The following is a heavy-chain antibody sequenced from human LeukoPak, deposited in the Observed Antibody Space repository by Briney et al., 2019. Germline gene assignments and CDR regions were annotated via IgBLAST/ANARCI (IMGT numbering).Heavy chain of an antibody. V-gene: IGHV3-21*01. CDR3: ARVSRGYDFWSGYYLENWFDP. CDR1: GFTFSSYS. Sequence: PGGSLRLSCAASGFTFSSYSMNWVRQAPGKGLEWVSSISSSSSYIYYADSVKGRFTISRDNAKNSLYLQMNSLRAEDTAVYYCARVSRGYDFWSGYYLENWFDPWGQGTLVTVSS. CDR2: ISSSSSYI. J-gene: IGHJ5*02. D-gene: IGHD3-3*01.